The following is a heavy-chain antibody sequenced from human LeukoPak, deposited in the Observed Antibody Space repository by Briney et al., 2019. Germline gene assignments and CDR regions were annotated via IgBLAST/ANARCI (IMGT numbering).Heavy chain of an antibody. V-gene: IGHV3-23*01. D-gene: IGHD3-16*01. Sequence: GGSLRLSCAASGFSFSSYAMTWARQAPVKGLEWVSAISGDGTRTYYADSVKGRVTISRDNSKNTLYLEMISLRVEDTAIYYCAKWPEGAMDYFDYWGQGTLVTVSS. J-gene: IGHJ4*02. CDR3: AKWPEGAMDYFDY. CDR2: ISGDGTRT. CDR1: GFSFSSYA.